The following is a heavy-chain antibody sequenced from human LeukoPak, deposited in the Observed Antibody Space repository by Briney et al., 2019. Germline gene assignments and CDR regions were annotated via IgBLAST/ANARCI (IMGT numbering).Heavy chain of an antibody. D-gene: IGHD5-24*01. CDR1: GFSLNTSGVG. Sequence: SGPTLVNPTQTLTLTCTFSGFSLNTSGVGVGWIRQPPGKALEWLALIYWDDDKRYSPSLKTRLTITKDTSKNQVVLTMTNMDPVDTATYYCAHSRRWLHNPLMGDFDYWGQGTLVTVSS. J-gene: IGHJ4*02. CDR3: AHSRRWLHNPLMGDFDY. CDR2: IYWDDDK. V-gene: IGHV2-5*02.